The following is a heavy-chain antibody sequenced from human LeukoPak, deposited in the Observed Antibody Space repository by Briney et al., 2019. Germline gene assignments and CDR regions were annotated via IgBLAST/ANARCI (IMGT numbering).Heavy chain of an antibody. Sequence: PSETLSLTCTVSGGSISSYYWSWIRQPPGKGLEWIGYIYYIGSTNYNPSLKSRVTISVDTSKNQFSLKLRSVTSADTAVYYCARSTYYYGSGSFDYWGQGTLVTVSS. CDR3: ARSTYYYGSGSFDY. J-gene: IGHJ4*02. CDR2: IYYIGST. V-gene: IGHV4-59*01. CDR1: GGSISSYY. D-gene: IGHD3-10*01.